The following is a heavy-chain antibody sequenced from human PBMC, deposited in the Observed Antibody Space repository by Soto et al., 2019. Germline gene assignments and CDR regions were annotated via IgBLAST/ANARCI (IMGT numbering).Heavy chain of an antibody. D-gene: IGHD2-2*01. J-gene: IGHJ5*02. CDR1: GGSFSGYY. CDR2: INHSGST. Sequence: PSETLSLTCAGYGGSFSGYYWSWIRQPPGKGLEWIGEINHSGSTNYNPSLKSRVTISVDTSKNQFSLKLSSVTAADTAVYYCARGGGYCSSTSCYDINWFDPWGQGTLVTVSS. CDR3: ARGGGYCSSTSCYDINWFDP. V-gene: IGHV4-34*01.